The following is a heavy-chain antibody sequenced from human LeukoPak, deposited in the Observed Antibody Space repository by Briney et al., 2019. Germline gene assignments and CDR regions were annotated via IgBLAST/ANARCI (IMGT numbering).Heavy chain of an antibody. CDR1: GFTFSSYG. CDR2: ISYDGSNK. Sequence: PGGSLRLSCAASGFTFSSYGMHWVRQAPGKGLEWVAVISYDGSNKYYADSVKGRFTISRDNSKNTLYLQMNSLRAEDTAVYYCVKRSSWYAGEYFQHWGQGTLVTVSS. D-gene: IGHD6-13*01. J-gene: IGHJ1*01. CDR3: VKRSSWYAGEYFQH. V-gene: IGHV3-30*18.